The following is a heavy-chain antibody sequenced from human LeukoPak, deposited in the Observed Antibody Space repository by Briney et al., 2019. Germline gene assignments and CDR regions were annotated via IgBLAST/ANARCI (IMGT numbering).Heavy chain of an antibody. V-gene: IGHV3-53*01. CDR1: GFTVSSNY. D-gene: IGHD2-2*01. J-gene: IGHJ4*02. Sequence: PGGSLRLSCAASGFTVSSNYMSWVRQAPGKGLEWVSVIYSGGTTYYADSVKGRFTISRDNSKNTLYLQMNSLRAEDTAVYYCARDFYCSRTSCYAPSFDYWGQGTLVTVSS. CDR2: IYSGGTT. CDR3: ARDFYCSRTSCYAPSFDY.